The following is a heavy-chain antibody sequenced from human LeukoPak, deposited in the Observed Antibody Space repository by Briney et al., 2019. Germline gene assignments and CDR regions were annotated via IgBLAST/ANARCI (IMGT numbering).Heavy chain of an antibody. CDR1: GFTLSSYE. CDR3: AGRYCSSTSCTLDY. D-gene: IGHD2-2*01. V-gene: IGHV3-48*03. Sequence: GGSLRLSCAASGFTLSSYEVNWVRQAPGKGLEWVSYISTSGSTKYYADSVKGRFTISRDNAENSLYLQMNSLRAEDTAVYYCAGRYCSSTSCTLDYWGQGTLVTVSS. CDR2: ISTSGSTK. J-gene: IGHJ4*02.